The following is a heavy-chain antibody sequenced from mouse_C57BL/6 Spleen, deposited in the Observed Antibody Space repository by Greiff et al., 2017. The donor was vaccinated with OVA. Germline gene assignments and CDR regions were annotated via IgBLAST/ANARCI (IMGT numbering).Heavy chain of an antibody. V-gene: IGHV14-2*01. Sequence: EVQLQQSGAELVKPGASVKLSCTASGFNIQDYYMHWVKQRTEQGLEWIGRIDPEDGETTYAPKFQGKATITADTSSNTADLQLSSLTSEDTADYYCARGDYGTTDWGQGTALTVSS. CDR1: GFNIQDYY. J-gene: IGHJ2*01. CDR3: ARGDYGTTD. D-gene: IGHD2-14*01. CDR2: IDPEDGET.